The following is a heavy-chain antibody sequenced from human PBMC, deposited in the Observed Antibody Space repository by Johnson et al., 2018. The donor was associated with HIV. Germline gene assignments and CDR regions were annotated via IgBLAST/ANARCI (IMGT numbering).Heavy chain of an antibody. V-gene: IGHV3-30*03. CDR2: ISNAGSDK. CDR1: GFPFSSYA. J-gene: IGHJ3*02. CDR3: AREEEIAVAGGSAFDI. Sequence: QVQLVESGGGVVQPGRSLRLSCAASGFPFSSYAMDWVRQAPGKGLEWVAVISNAGSDKWYADSVPGRFTISRDNSKNTMYLQMNSLRAEDTAVYYCAREEEIAVAGGSAFDIWGQGTMVTVSS. D-gene: IGHD6-19*01.